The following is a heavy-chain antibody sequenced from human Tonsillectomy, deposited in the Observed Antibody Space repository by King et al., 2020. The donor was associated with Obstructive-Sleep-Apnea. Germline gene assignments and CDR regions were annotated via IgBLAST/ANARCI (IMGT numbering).Heavy chain of an antibody. Sequence: QLQESGPGLVKPSETLSLTCTVSGYSISSGYYWGWIRQPPGKGLEWIGSIYHSGSTYYNPSLKSRVTISVDTSNNQFSLKLSSVTAADTAAYYCARDIGIVGATADYWGQGTLVTVSS. J-gene: IGHJ4*02. CDR3: ARDIGIVGATADY. V-gene: IGHV4-38-2*02. CDR1: GYSISSGYY. CDR2: IYHSGST. D-gene: IGHD1-26*01.